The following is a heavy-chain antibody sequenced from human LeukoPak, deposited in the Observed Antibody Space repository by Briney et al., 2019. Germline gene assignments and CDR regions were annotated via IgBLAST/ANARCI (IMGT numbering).Heavy chain of an antibody. Sequence: TGGSLRLSCGASGFSFSIYTMQWVRQAPGKGLEWVALISYDGNNKNYAASVKGRFIISRDNSKSTLYLQMNSLRAEDTAVYYCARAAHFYSNAFDIWGQGTMVTVSS. CDR2: ISYDGNNK. CDR3: ARAAHFYSNAFDI. V-gene: IGHV3-30-3*01. CDR1: GFSFSIYT. D-gene: IGHD6-13*01. J-gene: IGHJ3*02.